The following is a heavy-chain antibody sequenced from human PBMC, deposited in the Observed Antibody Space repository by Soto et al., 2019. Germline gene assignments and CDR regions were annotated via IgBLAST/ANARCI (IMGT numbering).Heavy chain of an antibody. J-gene: IGHJ6*02. CDR2: IIPIFGTA. CDR1: GGTFSSDA. D-gene: IGHD3-22*01. V-gene: IGHV1-69*13. CDR3: ARGSYYDSSCYYYGPYYYYGMDV. Sequence: SVKVSCXASGGTFSSDAISWVRQAPGQVLEWMGVIIPIFGTANYAQKFQGRVTITADESTSTAYMELSSLRSEDTAVYYCARGSYYDSSCYYYGPYYYYGMDVWGQAPTVPVSS.